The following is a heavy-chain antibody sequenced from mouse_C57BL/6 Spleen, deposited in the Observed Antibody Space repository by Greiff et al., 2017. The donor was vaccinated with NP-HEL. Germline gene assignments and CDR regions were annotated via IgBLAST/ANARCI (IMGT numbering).Heavy chain of an antibody. J-gene: IGHJ4*01. CDR2: IDPSDSYT. CDR1: GYTFTSYW. V-gene: IGHV1-74*01. Sequence: VQLQQSGAELVKPGASVKVSCKASGYTFTSYWMHWVKQRPGQGLEWIGRIDPSDSYTNYNQKFKGKATLTVDKSSSTAYMQLSSLTSEDSAVYYCAALRRNYAMDYWGQGTSVTVSS. D-gene: IGHD1-2*01. CDR3: AALRRNYAMDY.